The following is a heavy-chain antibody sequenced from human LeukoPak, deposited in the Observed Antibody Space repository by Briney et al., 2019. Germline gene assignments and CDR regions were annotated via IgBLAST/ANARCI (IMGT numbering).Heavy chain of an antibody. V-gene: IGHV3-21*01. CDR2: ISSSSSYI. D-gene: IGHD2-2*01. CDR3: ARGVPATAIWDAFDI. J-gene: IGHJ3*02. CDR1: GFTFSSYS. Sequence: GGSLRLSCAASGFTFSSYSMNWVRQAPGKGLEWVSSISSSSSYIYYADSVKGRFTISRDNAKNSLYLQMNSLRAEDTAVYYCARGVPATAIWDAFDIWGQGTMVTVSS.